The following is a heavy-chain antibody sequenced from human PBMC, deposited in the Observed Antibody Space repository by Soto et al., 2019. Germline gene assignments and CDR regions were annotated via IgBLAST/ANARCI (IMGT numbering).Heavy chain of an antibody. CDR3: ASPYYGSGSLRYYYYYMDV. CDR1: GGSISSSSYY. V-gene: IGHV4-39*01. Sequence: SETLSLTCTVSGGSISSSSYYWGWIRQPPGKGLEWIGSIYYSGSTYYNPSLKSRVTISVDTSKNQFSLKLSSVTAADTAVYYCASPYYGSGSLRYYYYYMDVWGKGTTVTVSS. J-gene: IGHJ6*03. CDR2: IYYSGST. D-gene: IGHD3-10*01.